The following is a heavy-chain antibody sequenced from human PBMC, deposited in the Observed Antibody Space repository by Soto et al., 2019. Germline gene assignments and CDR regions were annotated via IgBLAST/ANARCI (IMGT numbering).Heavy chain of an antibody. D-gene: IGHD5-12*01. V-gene: IGHV1-18*01. CDR2: ISAYNGNT. CDR3: ARGTNPPYVTNSGDY. Sequence: GASVKVSCKASGYTFTSYGISWVRQAPGQGLEWMGWISAYNGNTNYAQKLQGRVTMTTDTSTSTAYMELRSLRSDDTAVYYCARGTNPPYVTNSGDYWGQGTLVTVSS. J-gene: IGHJ4*02. CDR1: GYTFTSYG.